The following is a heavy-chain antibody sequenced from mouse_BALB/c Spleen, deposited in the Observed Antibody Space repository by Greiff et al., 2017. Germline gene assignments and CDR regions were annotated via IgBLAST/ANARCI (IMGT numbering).Heavy chain of an antibody. Sequence: EVQGVESGPGLVKPSQSLSLTCTVTGYSITSDYAWNWIRQFPGNKLEWMGYISYSGSTSYNPSLKSRISITRDTSKNQFFLQLNSVTTEDTATYYCAREGYYYGRGYFDVWGAGTTVTVSS. CDR2: ISYSGST. V-gene: IGHV3-2*02. CDR1: GYSITSDYA. J-gene: IGHJ1*01. D-gene: IGHD1-1*01. CDR3: AREGYYYGRGYFDV.